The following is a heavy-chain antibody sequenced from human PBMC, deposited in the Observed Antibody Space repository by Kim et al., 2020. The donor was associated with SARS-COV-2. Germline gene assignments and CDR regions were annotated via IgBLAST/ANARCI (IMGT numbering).Heavy chain of an antibody. Sequence: GESLKISCKGSGYSFTSYWIGWVRQMPGKGLEWMGIIYPGDSDTRYSPSFQGHVTISADKSISTAYLQWSSLKASDTAMYYCARQGSGSGSYYNVGYYYGMDVWGQGTTVTVSS. V-gene: IGHV5-51*01. CDR2: IYPGDSDT. CDR1: GYSFTSYW. CDR3: ARQGSGSGSYYNVGYYYGMDV. J-gene: IGHJ6*02. D-gene: IGHD3-10*01.